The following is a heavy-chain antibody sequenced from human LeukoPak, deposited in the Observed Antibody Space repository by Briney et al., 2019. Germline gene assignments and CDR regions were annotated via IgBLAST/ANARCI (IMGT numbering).Heavy chain of an antibody. V-gene: IGHV1-2*02. D-gene: IGHD6-13*01. Sequence: ASVKVSCKASGYTFTGYYIHWVRQAPGQGLEWMGRINPNSGGTNYAQKFQGRVTMTRDTSISTAYMELSRLRSDDTAVYYCARDPSSSSWYDYWGQGTLVTVSS. CDR3: ARDPSSSSWYDY. CDR1: GYTFTGYY. CDR2: INPNSGGT. J-gene: IGHJ4*02.